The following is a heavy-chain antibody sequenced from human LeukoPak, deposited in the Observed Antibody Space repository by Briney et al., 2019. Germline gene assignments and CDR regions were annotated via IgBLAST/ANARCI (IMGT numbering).Heavy chain of an antibody. J-gene: IGHJ3*02. CDR1: GYTFTAYY. CDR2: INPNSGDT. CDR3: ARGPTLGLDI. V-gene: IGHV1-2*02. Sequence: ASVKVPCRASGYTFTAYYIHWVRQAPGQGLEWMGWINPNSGDTTLPQRFQGRVTMTRGTSIITAYMELSSLTSDDTGMYYCARGPTLGLDIWGQGTMVTVSS.